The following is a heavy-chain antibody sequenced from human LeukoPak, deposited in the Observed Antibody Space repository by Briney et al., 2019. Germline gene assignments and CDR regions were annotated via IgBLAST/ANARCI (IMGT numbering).Heavy chain of an antibody. CDR2: ISAYNGET. CDR1: GYTFTTYD. Sequence: ASVKVSCKTSGYTFTTYDINWVRQAPGQGLEWMGWISAYNGETNYAQNLQGRVTMTTDTSTSTAYMELRSLRSDDTAVYYCARGQDWFDPWGQGTLVTVSS. V-gene: IGHV1-18*01. J-gene: IGHJ5*02. CDR3: ARGQDWFDP.